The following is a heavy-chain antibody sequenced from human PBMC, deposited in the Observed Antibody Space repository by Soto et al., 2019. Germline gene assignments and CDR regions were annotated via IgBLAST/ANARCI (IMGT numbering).Heavy chain of an antibody. D-gene: IGHD6-6*01. Sequence: QITLKGSGPTLVKPTQTLTLTCTLSGISLSTSGVGLGWIRQTPGKALEWLALIYWNDDKHYNPSLRTRLTITKDTSKNQAVLTMNNLDPVDTATYYCARGLATLPVFAFDVWDQGTVVTVSS. CDR1: GISLSTSGVG. CDR2: IYWNDDK. J-gene: IGHJ3*01. V-gene: IGHV2-5*01. CDR3: ARGLATLPVFAFDV.